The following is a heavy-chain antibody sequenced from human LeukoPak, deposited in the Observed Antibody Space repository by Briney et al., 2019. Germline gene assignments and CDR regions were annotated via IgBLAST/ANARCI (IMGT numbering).Heavy chain of an antibody. CDR3: ARGGSKYFAH. D-gene: IGHD5-24*01. CDR1: GFTFSSYD. CDR2: IDTAGGT. J-gene: IGHJ4*02. Sequence: PGGSLRLSCAASGFTFSSYDMHWVRQGPGKGLEWVSGIDTAGGTYYAGSVKGRFTISRENAKNSLYLQMNSLRAEDTAVYFCARGGSKYFAHWGQGSLVTVSS. V-gene: IGHV3-13*04.